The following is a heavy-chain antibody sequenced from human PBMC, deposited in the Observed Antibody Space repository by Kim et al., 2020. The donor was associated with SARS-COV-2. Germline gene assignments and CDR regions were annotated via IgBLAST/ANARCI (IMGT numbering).Heavy chain of an antibody. CDR2: INSSGGST. V-gene: IGHV1-46*01. J-gene: IGHJ4*02. D-gene: IGHD3-10*01. CDR3: ARDKGEKGEGDFRGAFDY. CDR1: GYTFTSYC. Sequence: ASVKVSCKASGYTFTSYCMHWVRQAPGQGLEWMGIINSSGGSTNYAQKFQGRVTMTRDTSTSTVYLELSSLRSGDTAVYYCARDKGEKGEGDFRGAFDYWGQGTLVTVSS.